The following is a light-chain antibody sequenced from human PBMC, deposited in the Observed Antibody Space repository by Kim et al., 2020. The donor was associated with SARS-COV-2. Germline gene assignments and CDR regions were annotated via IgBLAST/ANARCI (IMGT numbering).Light chain of an antibody. Sequence: EIVLTQSPGTLSLSPGERATLSCRASQSVRSSYLSWYQQKRGLAPRLLIYGASSRATGIPDTFSGGGSGTDFTLTISSLVPEDFAVYYCQQYGSTPRRTFGGGTKVDIK. CDR2: GAS. CDR1: QSVRSSY. CDR3: QQYGSTPRRT. V-gene: IGKV3-20*01. J-gene: IGKJ4*02.